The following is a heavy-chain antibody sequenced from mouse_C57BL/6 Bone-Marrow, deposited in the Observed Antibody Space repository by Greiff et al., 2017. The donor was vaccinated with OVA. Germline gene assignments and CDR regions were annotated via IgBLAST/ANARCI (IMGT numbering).Heavy chain of an antibody. Sequence: EVQLVESEGGLVQPGSSMKLSCTASGFTFSDYYMAWVRQVPEKGLEWVANINYDGSSTYYLDSLKSRFIISRDNAKNILYLQMSSLKSEDTATYYCARVYYYGSSYYFDVWGTGTTVTVSS. CDR2: INYDGSST. D-gene: IGHD1-1*01. CDR3: ARVYYYGSSYYFDV. CDR1: GFTFSDYY. V-gene: IGHV5-16*01. J-gene: IGHJ1*03.